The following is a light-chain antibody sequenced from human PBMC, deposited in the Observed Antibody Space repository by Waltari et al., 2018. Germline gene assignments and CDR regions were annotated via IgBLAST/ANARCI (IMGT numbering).Light chain of an antibody. V-gene: IGKV4-1*01. CDR1: QSVFHSSDSKNY. CDR2: WAS. Sequence: DIVMTQSPTSLAVSLGERATIHCKSSQSVFHSSDSKNYLTWYQQKPGQPPKLLIYWASTRQSGVPDRFSGSGSGTDFTLTISSLQAEDVALYYCQQHYSSPLTFGGGTKVEIQ. J-gene: IGKJ4*01. CDR3: QQHYSSPLT.